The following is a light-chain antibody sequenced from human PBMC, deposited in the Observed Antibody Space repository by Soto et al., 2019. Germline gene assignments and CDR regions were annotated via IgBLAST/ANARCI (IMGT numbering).Light chain of an antibody. V-gene: IGLV2-14*01. CDR3: SSYTSSSTYVV. Sequence: QSALTQPASVSGSPGQSITISCTETSSDVGGYNYVSWYQQHPGKAPKLMIYDVSNRPSGVSNRFSGSKSGNTASLTISGLQAEDEAAYYCSSYTSSSTYVVFGGGTKLTVL. CDR2: DVS. CDR1: SSDVGGYNY. J-gene: IGLJ2*01.